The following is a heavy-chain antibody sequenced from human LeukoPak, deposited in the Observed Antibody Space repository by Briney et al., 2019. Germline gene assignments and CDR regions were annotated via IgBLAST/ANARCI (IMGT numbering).Heavy chain of an antibody. J-gene: IGHJ4*02. CDR2: IYTSGST. CDR1: GGSISSYY. V-gene: IGHV4-4*07. D-gene: IGHD2-15*01. Sequence: SETLSLTCTVSGGSISSYYWSWIRQPAGKGLEWIGRIYTSGSTNYNPSLESRVTISVDTSKNQFSLKVNSVTAADTAVYYCAGGRDTVSTPFDYWGQGTLVTVSS. CDR3: AGGRDTVSTPFDY.